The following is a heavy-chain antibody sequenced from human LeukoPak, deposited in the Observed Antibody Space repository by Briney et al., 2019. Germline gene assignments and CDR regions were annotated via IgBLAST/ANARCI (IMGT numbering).Heavy chain of an antibody. CDR2: INHSGST. Sequence: SETLSLTCAVYGGSFSGYYWSWIRQPPGKGLEWIGEINHSGSTNYNPSLKSRVTMSVDTSKNQLSLKLSSVTAADTAVYYCARGPWFRGSGSYYPRSFDYWGQGTLVTVSS. CDR3: ARGPWFRGSGSYYPRSFDY. CDR1: GGSFSGYY. V-gene: IGHV4-34*01. J-gene: IGHJ4*02. D-gene: IGHD3-10*01.